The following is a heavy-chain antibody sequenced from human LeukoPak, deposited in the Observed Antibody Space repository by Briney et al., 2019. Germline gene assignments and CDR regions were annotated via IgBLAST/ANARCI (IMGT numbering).Heavy chain of an antibody. CDR3: ARVRYGDYSFDY. CDR1: SFTFSSYN. V-gene: IGHV3-23*01. Sequence: GGSLRLSCAASSFTFSSYNMNWVRQAPGKGLEWVSVISGSGGSTYYADSVKGRFTISRDNTKNTLYLQMNSLRAEDTAVYYCARVRYGDYSFDYWGQGTLVTVSS. D-gene: IGHD4-17*01. J-gene: IGHJ4*02. CDR2: ISGSGGST.